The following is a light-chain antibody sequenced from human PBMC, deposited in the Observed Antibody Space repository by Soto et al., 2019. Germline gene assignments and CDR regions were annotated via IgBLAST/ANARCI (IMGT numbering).Light chain of an antibody. J-gene: IGKJ1*01. CDR3: QQYGSSSWT. CDR2: GAS. Sequence: EIVLTQSPGTLSLSPGERATLSCRASQSVRSTSLVWYQQKPGQAPRLLIYGASSRATGIPDRFSGSGSGTYFTLTISTLEPEDSAVYYCQQYGSSSWTFGQGTRVEIK. V-gene: IGKV3-20*01. CDR1: QSVRSTS.